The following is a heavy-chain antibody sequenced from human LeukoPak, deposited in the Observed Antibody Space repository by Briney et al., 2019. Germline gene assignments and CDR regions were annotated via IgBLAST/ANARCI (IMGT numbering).Heavy chain of an antibody. D-gene: IGHD3-10*01. CDR2: IYSSGNT. V-gene: IGHV4-4*07. CDR1: GGSISSDY. CDR3: ARAGLETYYGKSYFDY. Sequence: PSETLSLTCTVSGGSISSDYWSWIRQPAGKGLEWIGRIYSSGNTNYNPSLESRVTMSLDTSKNQFSLKLSSVTAADTAVYYCARAGLETYYGKSYFDYWGQGTLVTVSS. J-gene: IGHJ4*02.